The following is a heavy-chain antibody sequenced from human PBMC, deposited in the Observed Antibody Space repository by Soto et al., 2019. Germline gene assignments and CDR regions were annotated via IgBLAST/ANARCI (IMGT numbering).Heavy chain of an antibody. V-gene: IGHV1-69*13. J-gene: IGHJ4*02. Sequence: ASVKVSCKASGGTFSSYAISWVRQAPGQGLEWMGGIIPIFGTANYAQKFQGRVTITADESTSTAYMELSSLRSEDTAVYYCASLEVVTLYTPRYYFDYWGQGTLVTVSS. CDR1: GGTFSSYA. D-gene: IGHD2-21*02. CDR2: IIPIFGTA. CDR3: ASLEVVTLYTPRYYFDY.